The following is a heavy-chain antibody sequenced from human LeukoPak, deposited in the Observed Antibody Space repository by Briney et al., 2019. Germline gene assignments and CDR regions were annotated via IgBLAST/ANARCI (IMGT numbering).Heavy chain of an antibody. CDR3: ARRYCSSTSCYTDY. CDR1: GGSISSSSYY. Sequence: SETLSLTCTVSGGSISSSSYYWGWIRQPPGKGLEWIGSIYYSGSTYYNPSLKSQVTISVDTSKNQFSLKLSSVTAADTAVYYCARRYCSSTSCYTDYWGQGTLVTVSS. V-gene: IGHV4-39*07. J-gene: IGHJ4*02. CDR2: IYYSGST. D-gene: IGHD2-2*02.